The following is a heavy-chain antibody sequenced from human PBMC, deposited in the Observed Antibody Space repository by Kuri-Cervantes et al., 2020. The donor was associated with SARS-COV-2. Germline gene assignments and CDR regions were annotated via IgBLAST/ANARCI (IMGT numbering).Heavy chain of an antibody. D-gene: IGHD4-23*01. Sequence: GESLKISCTASGFTFGDYAMSWVRQAPGKGLEWVSAISGSGGSTYYADSVKGRFTISRDNSKNTLYLQMNSLRAEDTAVYYCAKDHYGGNAAFDIWGQGTMVTVSS. J-gene: IGHJ3*02. CDR2: ISGSGGST. CDR1: GFTFGDYA. V-gene: IGHV3-23*01. CDR3: AKDHYGGNAAFDI.